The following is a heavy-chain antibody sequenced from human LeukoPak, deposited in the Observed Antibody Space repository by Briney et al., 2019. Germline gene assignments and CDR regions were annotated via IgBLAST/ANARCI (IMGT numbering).Heavy chain of an antibody. V-gene: IGHV3-23*01. CDR2: ITGSGGST. J-gene: IGHJ5*02. Sequence: GGSLRLSCAASGFTFSSYAMSWVRQAPGKGLEWVSSITGSGGSTYYGDSVKGRFTISRDHSKNTVYLQMNSLRVEDTAVYFCAKGYYGSGSNDRENNWFDPWGQGTVVTVSS. D-gene: IGHD3-10*01. CDR3: AKGYYGSGSNDRENNWFDP. CDR1: GFTFSSYA.